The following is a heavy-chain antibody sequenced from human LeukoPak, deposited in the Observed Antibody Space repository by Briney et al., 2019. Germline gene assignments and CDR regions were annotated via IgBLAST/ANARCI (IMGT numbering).Heavy chain of an antibody. D-gene: IGHD2-8*02. CDR1: GFIFSGQG. J-gene: IGHJ3*02. V-gene: IGHV3-30*02. CDR3: AKEIDYCRGGVCTLHDAFDI. CDR2: IQYDGSNE. Sequence: PGGSLRLSCAASGFIFSGQGMHWVRQAPGKGLEWVAFIQYDGSNEDSVDSVKGRFTISRDNSRNTLFLQMNNLRPDDTAVYYCAKEIDYCRGGVCTLHDAFDIWGQGTMVTVSS.